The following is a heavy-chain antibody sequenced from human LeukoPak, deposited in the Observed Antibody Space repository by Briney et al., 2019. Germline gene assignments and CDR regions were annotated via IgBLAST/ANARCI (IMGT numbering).Heavy chain of an antibody. CDR3: ARNLGIAVAVDAFDI. CDR2: IIPIFGTA. CDR1: GGTFSSYA. D-gene: IGHD6-19*01. J-gene: IGHJ3*02. Sequence: SVKVSCKASGGTFSSYAISWVRQAPGQGLEWMGGIIPIFGTANYAQKFQGRVTMTEDTSTDTAYMELSSLRSEDTAVYYCARNLGIAVAVDAFDIWGQGTMVTVSS. V-gene: IGHV1-69*06.